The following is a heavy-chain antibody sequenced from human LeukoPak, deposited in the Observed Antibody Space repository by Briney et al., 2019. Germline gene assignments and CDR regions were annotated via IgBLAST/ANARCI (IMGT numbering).Heavy chain of an antibody. CDR1: GFIFSNYG. CDR3: AKERTEYSVI. Sequence: GGSLRLSCVASGFIFSNYGLSWVRQAPGKGLEWVSSTSRSGVTTYYADSVRGRFTISRDKSKTMYLQMNSLTADDTAVYYCAKERTEYSVIWCQGTLVTVSS. J-gene: IGHJ4*02. CDR2: TSRSGVTT. D-gene: IGHD2/OR15-2a*01. V-gene: IGHV3-23*01.